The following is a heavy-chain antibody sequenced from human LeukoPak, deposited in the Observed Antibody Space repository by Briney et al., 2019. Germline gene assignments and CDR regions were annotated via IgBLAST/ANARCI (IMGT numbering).Heavy chain of an antibody. V-gene: IGHV4-34*01. Sequence: PSETLSLTCAVYGGAFSGYYWSWIRQPPGKGLEWIGEINHSGSTNYNPSLKSRVTISVDTSKNQFSLKLTSVTAEDTAVYFCARNSSRDCGNTDCYPGGWLATWGQGMLVTVSS. D-gene: IGHD2-21*01. J-gene: IGHJ5*02. CDR1: GGAFSGYY. CDR3: ARNSSRDCGNTDCYPGGWLAT. CDR2: INHSGST.